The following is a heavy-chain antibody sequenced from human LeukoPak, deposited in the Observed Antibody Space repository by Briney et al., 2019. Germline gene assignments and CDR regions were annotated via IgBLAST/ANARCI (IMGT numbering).Heavy chain of an antibody. V-gene: IGHV1-69*13. CDR2: IIPIFGTA. D-gene: IGHD4-17*01. CDR3: ARVPPPASMTTVTPDAFDI. CDR1: GYTFTGYY. J-gene: IGHJ3*02. Sequence: GASVKVSCKASGYTFTGYYMHWVRQAPGQGLEWMGGIIPIFGTANYAQKFQGRVTITADESTSTAYMELSSLRSEDTAVYYCARVPPPASMTTVTPDAFDIWGQGTMVTVSS.